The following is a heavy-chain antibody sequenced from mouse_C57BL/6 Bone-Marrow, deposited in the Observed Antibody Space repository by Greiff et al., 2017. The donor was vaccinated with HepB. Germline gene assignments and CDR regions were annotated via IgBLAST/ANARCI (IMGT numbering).Heavy chain of an antibody. Sequence: VQLQQPGAELVKPGASVKLSCKASGYTFTSYWMHWVKQRPGQGLEWIGMIHPNSGSTNYNEKFKSKATLTVDKSSSTAYMQLSSLTSEDSAVYYCARGDYGGHYYAMDYWGQGTSVTVSS. CDR1: GYTFTSYW. D-gene: IGHD2-4*01. CDR3: ARGDYGGHYYAMDY. V-gene: IGHV1-64*01. CDR2: IHPNSGST. J-gene: IGHJ4*01.